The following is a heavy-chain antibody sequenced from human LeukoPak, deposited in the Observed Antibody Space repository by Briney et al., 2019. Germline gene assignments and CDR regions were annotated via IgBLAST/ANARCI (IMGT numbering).Heavy chain of an antibody. CDR3: TSLTGPPYL. V-gene: IGHV3-73*01. Sequence: GGSLRLSCAASGFTFSGSAMHWVRQASGRGLEWVGRIRSKANSYATAYAASVKSRFTISRDDSKNTAYLQMNSLKTEDTAVYYCTSLTGPPYLWGQGTLVTVSS. J-gene: IGHJ5*02. CDR2: IRSKANSYAT. D-gene: IGHD1-20*01. CDR1: GFTFSGSA.